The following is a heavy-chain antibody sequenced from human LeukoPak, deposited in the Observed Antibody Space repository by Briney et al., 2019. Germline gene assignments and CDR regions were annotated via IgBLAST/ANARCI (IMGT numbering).Heavy chain of an antibody. D-gene: IGHD3-22*01. CDR1: GGSFSGYC. Sequence: SETLSLTCAVYGGSFSGYCWSWIRQPPGKGLEWIGEINHSGSTNYNPSLKSRVTISVDTSKNQFSLKLSSVTAADTAVYYCARGSRGITMIVVVITTSVGDAFDIWGQGTMVTVSS. V-gene: IGHV4-34*01. J-gene: IGHJ3*02. CDR3: ARGSRGITMIVVVITTSVGDAFDI. CDR2: INHSGST.